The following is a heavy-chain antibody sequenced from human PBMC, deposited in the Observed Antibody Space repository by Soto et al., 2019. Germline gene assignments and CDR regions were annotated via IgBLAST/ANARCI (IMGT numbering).Heavy chain of an antibody. CDR2: INTGNGDT. V-gene: IGHV1-3*04. D-gene: IGHD5-18*01. CDR3: ARGRFPADSKYHYGMDV. CDR1: GYTFTSYA. J-gene: IGHJ6*02. Sequence: QVQLVQSGAEVKMPGASVEVSCKSSGYTFTSYAIHWVRQAPGQGLEWLGWINTGNGDTKYSQRFQGRVTITRDTSASKAYMELSSLISEDTAVYYCARGRFPADSKYHYGMDVWGQGTTVTVSS.